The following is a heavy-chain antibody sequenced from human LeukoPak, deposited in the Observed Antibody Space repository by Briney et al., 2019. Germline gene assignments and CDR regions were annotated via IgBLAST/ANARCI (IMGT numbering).Heavy chain of an antibody. V-gene: IGHV4-59*01. CDR2: IHYSGST. CDR3: ARAEEWELLRLQHDAFDI. Sequence: SETLSLTCTVSGGSISDYYWSWIRQPPGEGLEWIAYIHYSGSTNYSPSLKSRVTISVDTSKNQFSLKLSSVTAADTAVYYCARAEEWELLRLQHDAFDIWGQGTMVTVSS. D-gene: IGHD1-26*01. CDR1: GGSISDYY. J-gene: IGHJ3*02.